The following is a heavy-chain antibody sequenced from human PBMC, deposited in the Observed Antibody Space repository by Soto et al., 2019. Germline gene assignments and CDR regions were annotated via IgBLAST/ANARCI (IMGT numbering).Heavy chain of an antibody. J-gene: IGHJ6*03. Sequence: GGSLRLSCAASGFTFSSYSMNWVRQAPGKGLEWVSYISSSSSTIYYADSVKGRFTISRDNAKNSLYLQMNSLRAEDTAVYYCAREAWERGYSYGDYYYYYYMDVWGKGTTVTVSS. CDR2: ISSSSSTI. CDR1: GFTFSSYS. CDR3: AREAWERGYSYGDYYYYYYMDV. V-gene: IGHV3-48*01. D-gene: IGHD5-18*01.